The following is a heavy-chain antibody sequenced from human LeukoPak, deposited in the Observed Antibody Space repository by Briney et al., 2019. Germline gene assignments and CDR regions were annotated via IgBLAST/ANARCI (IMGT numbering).Heavy chain of an antibody. CDR2: IGFDGSNK. V-gene: IGHV3-33*01. CDR1: GFTFSSFG. D-gene: IGHD1-26*01. Sequence: GGSLRLSCAASGFTFSSFGMHWVRQAQGKGREGVAVIGFDGSNKYYADLVKGRLTISRDNSKNTLYLPLNSPRAQDTAVYYCARGVGATSLSLVYWGQGTLVTVPS. J-gene: IGHJ4*02. CDR3: ARGVGATSLSLVY.